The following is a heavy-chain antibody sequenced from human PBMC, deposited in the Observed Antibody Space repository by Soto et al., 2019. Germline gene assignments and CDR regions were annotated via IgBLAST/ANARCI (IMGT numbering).Heavy chain of an antibody. CDR1: GYSFTSYW. CDR2: IDPSDSYT. Sequence: GASLKISCKGSGYSFTSYWISWVRQMPGKGLEWMGRIDPSDSYTNYSPSFQGHVTISADKSISTAYLQWSSLKASDTAMYYCARHPRIAAAGYYYYGMDVWGQGTTVTVSS. CDR3: ARHPRIAAAGYYYYGMDV. V-gene: IGHV5-10-1*01. J-gene: IGHJ6*02. D-gene: IGHD6-13*01.